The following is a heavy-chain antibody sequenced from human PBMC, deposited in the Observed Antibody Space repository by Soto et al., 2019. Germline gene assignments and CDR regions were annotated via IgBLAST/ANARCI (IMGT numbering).Heavy chain of an antibody. V-gene: IGHV3-74*01. CDR3: ARGDCVGGSCYSLAGSFYYYMDV. D-gene: IGHD2-15*01. Sequence: EVKLVESGGGLAQPGGSLRLSCAASGFTFSNYWMYWVRQAPGQGLVWVSRINSDGSVSRYADSVKGRLTISRDNVKNTLYLQMNSLRFEDTAVYYCARGDCVGGSCYSLAGSFYYYMDVWGKGSAVTVSS. J-gene: IGHJ6*03. CDR1: GFTFSNYW. CDR2: INSDGSVS.